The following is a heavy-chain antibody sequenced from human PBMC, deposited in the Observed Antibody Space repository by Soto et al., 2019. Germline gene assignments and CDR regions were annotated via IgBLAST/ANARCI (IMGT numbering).Heavy chain of an antibody. CDR2: INHSGTT. CDR1: GGSFSGYS. Sequence: XGILSLPCAVYGGSFSGYSWTWLGQPPGKGLEWIGEINHSGTTDYNPALTSRVTMSADTSKNQFSLRMTSVTAADTAVYYCARARFDSWSHIYYGLDVWGQGTTVTVSS. J-gene: IGHJ6*02. CDR3: ARARFDSWSHIYYGLDV. V-gene: IGHV4-34*01. D-gene: IGHD3-3*01.